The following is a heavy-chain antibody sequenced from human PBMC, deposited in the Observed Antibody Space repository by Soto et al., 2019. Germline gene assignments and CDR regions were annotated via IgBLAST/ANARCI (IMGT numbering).Heavy chain of an antibody. V-gene: IGHV4-31*03. CDR2: IYYGASS. Sequence: PSETLSLTCTVSGASISSGGYYWSWIRQHPGKGLEWIGYIYYGASSHYNPSLKSRVSISIDTSKNQLSLNLGSVTVADTAVYYCARGEGYCSGGNCFYFDYWGQGTPVTVS. CDR1: GASISSGGYY. CDR3: ARGEGYCSGGNCFYFDY. D-gene: IGHD2-15*01. J-gene: IGHJ4*02.